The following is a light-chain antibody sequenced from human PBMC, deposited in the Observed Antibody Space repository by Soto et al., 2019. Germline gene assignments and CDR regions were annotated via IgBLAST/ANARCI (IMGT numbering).Light chain of an antibody. J-gene: IGLJ1*01. V-gene: IGLV1-51*01. CDR1: SSNIGGNS. CDR2: DDN. CDR3: GSWDSSLSAYV. Sequence: QSVLTQPPSVSAAPGQKVTISCSRSSSNIGGNSVSWYQQLPGTAPNLLIYDDNKRPSGIPDRFSGSKSGTSATLGITGFQTGDEADYYCGSWDSSLSAYVFGTGTKVTVL.